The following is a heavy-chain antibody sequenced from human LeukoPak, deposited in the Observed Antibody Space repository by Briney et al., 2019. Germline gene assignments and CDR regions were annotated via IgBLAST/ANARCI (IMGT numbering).Heavy chain of an antibody. J-gene: IGHJ6*04. CDR3: ARDGCSGGSCYTPREYYYYGMDV. D-gene: IGHD2-15*01. V-gene: IGHV3-53*01. Sequence: PGGSLRLSCAASGFTVSSNYMCWVRQAPGKGLEWVSVIYSGGSTYYADSVKGRFTISRDNSKNTLYLQMNSLRAEDTAVYYYARDGCSGGSCYTPREYYYYGMDVWGKGTTVTVSS. CDR2: IYSGGST. CDR1: GFTVSSNY.